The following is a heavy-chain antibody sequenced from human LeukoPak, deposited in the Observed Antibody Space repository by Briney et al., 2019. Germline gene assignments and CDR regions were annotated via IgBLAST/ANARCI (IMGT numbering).Heavy chain of an antibody. CDR2: ISHDGSDK. V-gene: IGHV3-33*05. Sequence: GGSLRPSCTASGFSISTYGVHWVRQAPGKGLEWVAFISHDGSDKYFADSVKGRFTISRDNSKNTLLMQTNSLRAEDTAVYYCARESGGTSPYWYFDLWGRGTLVTVSS. D-gene: IGHD1-7*01. CDR3: ARESGGTSPYWYFDL. CDR1: GFSISTYG. J-gene: IGHJ2*01.